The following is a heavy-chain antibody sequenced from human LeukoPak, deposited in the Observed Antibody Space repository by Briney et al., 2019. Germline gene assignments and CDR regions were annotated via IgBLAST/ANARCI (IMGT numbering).Heavy chain of an antibody. V-gene: IGHV1-18*01. Sequence: GASVKVSCKASGYTFTSYGISWVRQAPGQGLEWMGWISAYNGNTNYAQKFQGWVTMTRDTSISTAYMELSRLRSDDTAVYYCARSWVGSSSWYQGSAYWYFDLWGRGTLVTVSS. D-gene: IGHD6-13*01. CDR1: GYTFTSYG. CDR3: ARSWVGSSSWYQGSAYWYFDL. CDR2: ISAYNGNT. J-gene: IGHJ2*01.